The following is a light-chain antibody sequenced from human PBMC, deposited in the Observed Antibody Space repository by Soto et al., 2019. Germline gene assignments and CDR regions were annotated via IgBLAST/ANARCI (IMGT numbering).Light chain of an antibody. Sequence: QSALTQPASVSGSPGQSITISCTGTTSDVGAYDYVSWYQQHPGKVPKLMIYDVSRRPSGVSDRFSGSKSGNTASLTISGLQAEDEADYYCSSDTTITTVIFGGGTKLTVL. CDR1: TSDVGAYDY. V-gene: IGLV2-14*01. J-gene: IGLJ2*01. CDR2: DVS. CDR3: SSDTTITTVI.